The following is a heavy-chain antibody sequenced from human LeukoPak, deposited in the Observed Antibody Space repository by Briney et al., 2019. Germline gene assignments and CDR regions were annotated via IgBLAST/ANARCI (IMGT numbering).Heavy chain of an antibody. Sequence: PSETLSFTCAVYGGSFSGYYWSWIRQPPGKGLEWIGEINHSGSTNYNPSLKSRVTISVDTSKNQFSLKLSSVTAADTAVYYCARGLLGVGPVWGQGTLVTVSS. CDR3: ARGLLGVGPV. CDR2: INHSGST. D-gene: IGHD2-15*01. CDR1: GGSFSGYY. J-gene: IGHJ4*02. V-gene: IGHV4-34*01.